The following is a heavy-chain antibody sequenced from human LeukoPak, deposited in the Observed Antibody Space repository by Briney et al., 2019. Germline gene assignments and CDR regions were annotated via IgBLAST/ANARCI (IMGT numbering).Heavy chain of an antibody. D-gene: IGHD2-2*01. CDR3: MTVEPAATRTT. Sequence: PGRSLRLSCAASGFTFSSYGMHWVRQAPGKGLEWVAVISYDGSNKYYADSVKGRFTISRDNSKNTLYLQMNSLRAEDTAVYYCMTVEPAATRTTWGQGTLVTVSS. V-gene: IGHV3-30*03. CDR1: GFTFSSYG. CDR2: ISYDGSNK. J-gene: IGHJ4*02.